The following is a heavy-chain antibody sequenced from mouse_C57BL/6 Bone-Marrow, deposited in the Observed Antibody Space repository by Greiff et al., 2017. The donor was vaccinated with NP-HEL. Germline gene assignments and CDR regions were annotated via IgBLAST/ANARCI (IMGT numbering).Heavy chain of an antibody. CDR2: INPNNGGT. CDR1: GYTFTDYN. Sequence: VQLKQSGPELVKPGASVKIPCKASGYTFTDYNMDWVKQSHGKSLEWIGDINPNNGGTIYNQKFKGKATLTVDKSSSTAYMELRSLTSEDTAVYYCARRGNYDGSFDYWGQGTTLTVSS. J-gene: IGHJ2*01. CDR3: ARRGNYDGSFDY. D-gene: IGHD2-3*01. V-gene: IGHV1-18*01.